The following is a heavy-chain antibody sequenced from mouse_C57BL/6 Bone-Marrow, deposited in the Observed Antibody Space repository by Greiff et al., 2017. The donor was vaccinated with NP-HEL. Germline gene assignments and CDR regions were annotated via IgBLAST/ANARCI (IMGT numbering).Heavy chain of an antibody. CDR2: IRNKANGYTT. CDR3: ARLSTTVVGDY. V-gene: IGHV7-3*01. Sequence: EVKVVESGGGLVQPGGSLSLSCAASGFTFTDYYMSWVRQPPGKALEWLGFIRNKANGYTTEYSASVKGRFTISRDNSQSILYLQMNALRAEDSATYYCARLSTTVVGDYWGQGTTLTVSS. D-gene: IGHD1-1*01. J-gene: IGHJ2*01. CDR1: GFTFTDYY.